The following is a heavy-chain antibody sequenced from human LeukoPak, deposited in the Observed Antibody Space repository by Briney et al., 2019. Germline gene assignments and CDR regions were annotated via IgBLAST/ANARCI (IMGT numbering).Heavy chain of an antibody. CDR3: AKFIHYLLDAFDI. J-gene: IGHJ3*02. V-gene: IGHV3-23*01. D-gene: IGHD2/OR15-2a*01. CDR1: GFTFSSYA. CDR2: ISGSGGST. Sequence: GGSLRLSCAASGFTFSSYAMSWVRQAPGKGLEWVSAISGSGGSTYYADSVKGRFTISRDNSKNTLYLQINSLRAEDTAVYYCAKFIHYLLDAFDIWGQGTMVTVSS.